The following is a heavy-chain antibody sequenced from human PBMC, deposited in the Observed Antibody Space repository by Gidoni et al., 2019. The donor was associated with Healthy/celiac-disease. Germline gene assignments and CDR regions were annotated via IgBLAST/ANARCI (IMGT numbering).Heavy chain of an antibody. CDR3: AKGGYSGYDLVAVAVLGVYFDY. V-gene: IGHV3-23*01. D-gene: IGHD5-12*01. Sequence: EVQLLESGGGLVQPGGSLRLYCAASGFTFSSYAMSWVSQAPGKGLEWVSAISGSGGSKYYADSVKGRFTISRDNSKNTLYLQMNSLRAEDTAVYYCAKGGYSGYDLVAVAVLGVYFDYWGQGTLVTVSS. CDR2: ISGSGGSK. CDR1: GFTFSSYA. J-gene: IGHJ4*02.